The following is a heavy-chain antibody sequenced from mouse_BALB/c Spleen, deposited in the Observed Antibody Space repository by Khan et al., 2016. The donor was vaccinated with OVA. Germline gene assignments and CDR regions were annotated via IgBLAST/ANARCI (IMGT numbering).Heavy chain of an antibody. CDR2: IDPENGNT. CDR1: GFNIKDTY. J-gene: IGHJ2*01. Sequence: VQLKESGAELVKPGASVKLSCTASGFNIKDTYMHWVKQRPEQGLEWIGRIDPENGNTNYDPKVQGKATITADTSSNTAYLQLSSLTSEDTAVYYCASINSWGQGTTLTVSS. V-gene: IGHV14-3*02. CDR3: ASINS.